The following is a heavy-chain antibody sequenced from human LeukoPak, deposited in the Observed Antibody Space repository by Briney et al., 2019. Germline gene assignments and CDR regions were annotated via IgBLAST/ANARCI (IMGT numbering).Heavy chain of an antibody. V-gene: IGHV3-30*03. Sequence: PGGSLRLSCAASGFTFSTYGMHWVRQAPGKGLELVAVISRDGTNKYYADSAKGRFTITRDNITDTQYLEMHSLRVEAKAVYSCSTKLDRRATSDYWGQGTLVTVSS. CDR2: ISRDGTNK. J-gene: IGHJ4*02. D-gene: IGHD5-24*01. CDR1: GFTFSTYG. CDR3: STKLDRRATSDY.